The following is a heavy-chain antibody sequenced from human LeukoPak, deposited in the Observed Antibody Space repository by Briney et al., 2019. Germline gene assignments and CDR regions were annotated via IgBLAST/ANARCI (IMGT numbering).Heavy chain of an antibody. V-gene: IGHV5-51*06. CDR1: GYTFANYW. CDR3: ARIGMYYYESSGYFPDGAFDI. CDR2: FFPGDSDT. J-gene: IGHJ3*02. D-gene: IGHD3-22*01. Sequence: GESLKISCESSGYTFANYWIGWVRQKPGKGPEWMGIFFPGDSDTRISPSFQGRITMSGDRSNNTAYLQWSSLKASDTAMCFCARIGMYYYESSGYFPDGAFDIWGQGTVVTVSS.